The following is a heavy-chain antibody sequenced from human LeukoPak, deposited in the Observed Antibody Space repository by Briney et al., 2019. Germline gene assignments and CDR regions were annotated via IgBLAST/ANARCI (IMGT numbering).Heavy chain of an antibody. Sequence: PGGSLRLSCAASGFTFRSYSMNWVRQAPGKGLEWVSSISSSSSYIYYADSVEGRFTISRDNAKNSLYLQMNSLRAEDTAVYYCARGTSYLLRSYFDYWGQGTLVTVSS. CDR2: ISSSSSYI. V-gene: IGHV3-21*01. D-gene: IGHD2-15*01. J-gene: IGHJ4*02. CDR3: ARGTSYLLRSYFDY. CDR1: GFTFRSYS.